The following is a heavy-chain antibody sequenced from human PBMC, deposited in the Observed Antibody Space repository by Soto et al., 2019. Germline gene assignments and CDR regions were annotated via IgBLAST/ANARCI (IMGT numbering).Heavy chain of an antibody. CDR1: GSSINSNLYH. CDR3: ASHSWYLGDNFFRP. D-gene: IGHD6-13*01. Sequence: SETLSLTCSVSGSSINSNLYHWGWIRHSPGKGLEWIGSIHNTGNIFYNPSLKSRVTLSIDTSKNEFFLTLTSVTASGTAVYFCASHSWYLGDNFFRPWGQGTLVTVSS. V-gene: IGHV4-39*01. CDR2: IHNTGNI. J-gene: IGHJ5*02.